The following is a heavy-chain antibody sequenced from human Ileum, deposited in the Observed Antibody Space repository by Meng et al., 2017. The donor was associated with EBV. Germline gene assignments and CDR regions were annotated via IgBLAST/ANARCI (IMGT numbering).Heavy chain of an antibody. V-gene: IGHV1-3*04. J-gene: IGHJ4*02. CDR3: ASRPGFNIGPFDF. CDR2: INTDNGET. CDR1: GYTFTRYP. D-gene: IGHD3/OR15-3a*01. Sequence: HVQLVQSGDEVKKPGASVKRSCKASGYTFTRYPIHWVRQAPGQRPEWMGWINTDNGETEFSQKFQGRVTITRDTSATTAYMELISLRSEDTAVYYCASRPGFNIGPFDFWGQGTLVTVSS.